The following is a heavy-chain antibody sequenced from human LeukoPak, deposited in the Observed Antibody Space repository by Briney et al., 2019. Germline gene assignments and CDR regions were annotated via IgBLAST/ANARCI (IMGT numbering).Heavy chain of an antibody. D-gene: IGHD1-1*01. Sequence: PGGSLRLSCAASGFTFSSYSMNWVRQAPGKGLEWVSSISSSSSYIYYADSVKGRFTISRDNAKNSLYLQMNSLRAEDTAVYYCARPYNWNDAFDIWGRGTMVTVSS. CDR3: ARPYNWNDAFDI. CDR2: ISSSSSYI. CDR1: GFTFSSYS. J-gene: IGHJ3*02. V-gene: IGHV3-21*01.